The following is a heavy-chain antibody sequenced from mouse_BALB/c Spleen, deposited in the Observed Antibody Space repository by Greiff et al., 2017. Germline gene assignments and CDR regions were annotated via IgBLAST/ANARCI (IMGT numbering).Heavy chain of an antibody. J-gene: IGHJ2*01. Sequence: VQLQQSGAELARPGASVKLSCKASGYTFTSYWMQWVKQRPGQGLEWIGAIYPGDGDTRYTQKFKGKATLTADKSSSTAYMQLSSLASEDSAVYYCARARYGNYFDYWGQGTTLTVSS. D-gene: IGHD2-10*02. CDR3: ARARYGNYFDY. CDR1: GYTFTSYW. V-gene: IGHV1-87*01. CDR2: IYPGDGDT.